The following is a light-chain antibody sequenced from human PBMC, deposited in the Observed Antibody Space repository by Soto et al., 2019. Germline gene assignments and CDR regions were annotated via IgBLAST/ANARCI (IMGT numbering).Light chain of an antibody. J-gene: IGKJ1*01. CDR2: TAS. V-gene: IGKV1-39*01. Sequence: IQMTQSPPSLSASVGDRVTITCRAGQSISSSLNWYQQKPGKAPKLLIYTASNLQSGVPSRFSGSGSGTDFTLTISSLQPEDFATYYCQQSYTTPPRTFGQGTKVEIK. CDR1: QSISSS. CDR3: QQSYTTPPRT.